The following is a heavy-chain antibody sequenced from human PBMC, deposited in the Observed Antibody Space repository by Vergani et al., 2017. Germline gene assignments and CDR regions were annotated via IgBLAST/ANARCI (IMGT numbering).Heavy chain of an antibody. Sequence: EVQLLESGGDLVQPGGSLRLSCTASGFIFSTYAMSWVRQAPGKGLEWVSGISASGAPTYYADSVKGRVTISRDNSKNTLYLEMNALRAEDTAVYYCARDFLTRVTTLDYYYMGVWGKGTTVTVSS. J-gene: IGHJ6*03. V-gene: IGHV3-23*01. CDR1: GFIFSTYA. D-gene: IGHD1-1*01. CDR2: ISASGAPT. CDR3: ARDFLTRVTTLDYYYMGV.